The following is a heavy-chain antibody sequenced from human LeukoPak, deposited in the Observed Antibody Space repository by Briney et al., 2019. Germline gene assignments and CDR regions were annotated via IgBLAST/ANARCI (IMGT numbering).Heavy chain of an antibody. Sequence: GASVKVSCKASGGTFSSYAISWVRQAPGQGLEWMGGIIPIFGTANYAQKFQGRVTITADKSTSTACMELSSLRSEDTAVYYCARDLYGSGSNYWGQGTLVTVSS. D-gene: IGHD3-10*01. V-gene: IGHV1-69*06. J-gene: IGHJ4*02. CDR2: IIPIFGTA. CDR3: ARDLYGSGSNY. CDR1: GGTFSSYA.